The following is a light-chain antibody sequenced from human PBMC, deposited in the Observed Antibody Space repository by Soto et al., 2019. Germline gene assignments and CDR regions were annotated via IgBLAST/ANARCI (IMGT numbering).Light chain of an antibody. CDR1: QSLSKTY. CDR3: QQYYSTPPVT. CDR2: WAS. Sequence: EIVLTQSPGTLSLSPGERATLSCRASQSLSKTYLAWYQQKPGQAPKLLIYWASTRESGVPDRFSGSGSGTDFTLTISSLQAEDVAVYYCQQYYSTPPVTFGGGTKVEIK. V-gene: IGKV3-20*01. J-gene: IGKJ4*01.